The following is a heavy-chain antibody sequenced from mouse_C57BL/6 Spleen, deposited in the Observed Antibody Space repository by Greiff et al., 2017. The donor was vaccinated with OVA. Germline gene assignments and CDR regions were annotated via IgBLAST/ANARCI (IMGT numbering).Heavy chain of an antibody. J-gene: IGHJ4*01. CDR3: ARVGYYGGSYAGDMEG. V-gene: IGHV5-17*01. D-gene: IGHD1-1*01. CDR1: GFTFSDYG. CDR2: ISTGSSTT. Sequence: EVMLVESGGGLVKPGGSLKLSCAASGFTFSDYGMHWVRQAPEKGLEWVAYISTGSSTTYYPDTFKGRFTLSRDNATNTMFLEMTSLRSEDTDMYHGARVGYYGGSYAGDMEGWGTGTSVTVSS.